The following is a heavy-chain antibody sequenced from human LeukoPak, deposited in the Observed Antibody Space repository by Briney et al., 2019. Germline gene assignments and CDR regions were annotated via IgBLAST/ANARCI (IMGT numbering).Heavy chain of an antibody. CDR3: ARGLEMATPRGY. D-gene: IGHD5-24*01. Sequence: GGSLRLSCAASGFTVSSNYMSWVRQAPGKGLEWVSVIYSGGSTYCADSVKGRFTISRDNSKNTLYLQMNSLRAEDTAVYYCARGLEMATPRGYWGQGTLVTVSS. J-gene: IGHJ4*02. CDR2: IYSGGST. CDR1: GFTVSSNY. V-gene: IGHV3-53*01.